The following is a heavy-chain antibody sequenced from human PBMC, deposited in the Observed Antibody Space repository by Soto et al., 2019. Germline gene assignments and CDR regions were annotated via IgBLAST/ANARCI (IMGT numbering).Heavy chain of an antibody. D-gene: IGHD2-15*01. CDR3: AKASGGGSCYSCYFDY. V-gene: IGHV3-30*18. Sequence: QVQLVESGGGVVQPGRSLRLSCAGSGFTFSTYGMHWVRQAPGKGLERVAVISYDGSNKYYADSVKGRFTISRDNSKNTLSLQMNSLRAEDTAVYYCAKASGGGSCYSCYFDYWGQGTLVTVSS. J-gene: IGHJ4*02. CDR2: ISYDGSNK. CDR1: GFTFSTYG.